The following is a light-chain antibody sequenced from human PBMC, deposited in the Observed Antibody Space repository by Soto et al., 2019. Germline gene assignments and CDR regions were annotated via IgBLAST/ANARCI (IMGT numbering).Light chain of an antibody. Sequence: QSVLTQPASVSGSPGQSITISCSGTSSDVGGYNYVSWYQQHPGKAPKLMISAVSNRPSGVSNRFSGSKSGNTASLTISGLQAEDEADYYCSSYTSSSTLSYVFGTGTKVTVL. CDR2: AVS. CDR1: SSDVGGYNY. CDR3: SSYTSSSTLSYV. J-gene: IGLJ1*01. V-gene: IGLV2-14*01.